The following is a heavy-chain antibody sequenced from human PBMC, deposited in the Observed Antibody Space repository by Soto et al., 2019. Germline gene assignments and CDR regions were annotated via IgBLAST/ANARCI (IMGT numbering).Heavy chain of an antibody. J-gene: IGHJ4*02. D-gene: IGHD4-17*01. V-gene: IGHV3-30-3*01. Sequence: QVQLVESGGGVVQPGRSLRLSCAASGFTFSSYAMHWVRQAPGKGLEWVAVISYDGSNKYYADSVKGRFTISRDNSKNTLYLQMNSLRAEDTAVYYCARDRVPYGDYYFDYGGQGTLVTVSS. CDR3: ARDRVPYGDYYFDY. CDR1: GFTFSSYA. CDR2: ISYDGSNK.